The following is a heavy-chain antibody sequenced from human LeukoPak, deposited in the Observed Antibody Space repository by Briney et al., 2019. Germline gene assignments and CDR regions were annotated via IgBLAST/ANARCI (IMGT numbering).Heavy chain of an antibody. Sequence: PRGSLRLSCAASGFTFSSYAMSWVRQAPGKGLEWVSAISGSGGSTYYADSVKGRFTISRDNSKNTLYLQMNRLRAEDTAVYYGAKDPTPDYYGSGSPDYWGQGTLVTVSS. CDR3: AKDPTPDYYGSGSPDY. V-gene: IGHV3-23*01. D-gene: IGHD3-10*01. CDR2: ISGSGGST. J-gene: IGHJ4*02. CDR1: GFTFSSYA.